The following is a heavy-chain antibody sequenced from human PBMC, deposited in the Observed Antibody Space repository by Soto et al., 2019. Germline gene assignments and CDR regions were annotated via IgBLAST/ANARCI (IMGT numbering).Heavy chain of an antibody. Sequence: PGESLKISCKGSGYSFTSYWIGWVRQMPGKGLEWMGIIYPGDSDTGYSPSFQGQVTISADKSISTAYLQWSSLKASDTAMYYCATMRELWFGEGAVMDVWGQGTTVTVSS. CDR3: ATMRELWFGEGAVMDV. CDR2: IYPGDSDT. V-gene: IGHV5-51*01. CDR1: GYSFTSYW. D-gene: IGHD3-10*01. J-gene: IGHJ6*02.